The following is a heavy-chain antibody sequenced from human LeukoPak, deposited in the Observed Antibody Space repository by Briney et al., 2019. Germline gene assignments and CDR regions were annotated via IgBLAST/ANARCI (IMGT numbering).Heavy chain of an antibody. D-gene: IGHD3-9*01. J-gene: IGHJ4*02. Sequence: ASVKVSCKASGYTSTSYDINWVRQATGQGLEWMGWMNPNSGNTGYAQKFQGRVTMTRNTSISTAYMELSSLRSEDTAVYYCARVGGGYFDWLLPLDYWGQGTLVTVSS. CDR2: MNPNSGNT. V-gene: IGHV1-8*01. CDR1: GYTSTSYD. CDR3: ARVGGGYFDWLLPLDY.